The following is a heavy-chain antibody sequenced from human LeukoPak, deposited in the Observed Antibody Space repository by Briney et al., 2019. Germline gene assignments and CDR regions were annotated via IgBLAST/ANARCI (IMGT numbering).Heavy chain of an antibody. D-gene: IGHD1-1*01. CDR1: GFTFSNYA. V-gene: IGHV3-23*01. CDR2: ISGSGTYT. Sequence: GGSLRLSCVASGFTFSNYAMTWVRQAPGKGLEWVSGISGSGTYTYYSDSLRGRFTISRDNSKNTLYLQMDTLRAEDTAVYYCARANWNDGGEVAYWGQGTLGSVSS. CDR3: ARANWNDGGEVAY. J-gene: IGHJ4*02.